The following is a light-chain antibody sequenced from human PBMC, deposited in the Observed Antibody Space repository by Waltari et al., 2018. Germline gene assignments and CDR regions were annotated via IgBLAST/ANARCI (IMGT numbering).Light chain of an antibody. V-gene: IGKV3-20*01. CDR1: QSVSSNY. Sequence: IVSTQSPGTLSVSPWERATLSCRASQSVSSNYLAWYQQKPGQAPRLLIYGASSRATGIPDRFSGSGSGTDFTLTISRLEPEDFAVYYCHQYGSSETFGQGTKVEIK. CDR3: HQYGSSET. CDR2: GAS. J-gene: IGKJ1*01.